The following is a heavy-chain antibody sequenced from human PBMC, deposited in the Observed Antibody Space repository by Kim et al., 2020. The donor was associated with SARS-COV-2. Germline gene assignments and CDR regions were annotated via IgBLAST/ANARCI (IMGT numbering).Heavy chain of an antibody. V-gene: IGHV3-15*01. D-gene: IGHD3-16*01. CDR2: IKSKTDGGTT. J-gene: IGHJ6*03. CDR3: TTGLDRDYYYYMDV. CDR1: GFTFSNSW. Sequence: GGSLRLSCAASGFTFSNSWMSWVRQAPGKGLEWVGRIKSKTDGGTTDYAAPVKGRFTISRDDSKNTLYLQMNSLKTEDTAVYYCTTGLDRDYYYYMDVWGKGTPVTVSS.